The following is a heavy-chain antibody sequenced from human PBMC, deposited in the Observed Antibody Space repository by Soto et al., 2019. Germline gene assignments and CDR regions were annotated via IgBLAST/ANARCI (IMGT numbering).Heavy chain of an antibody. CDR3: ARDGSDTMVAYFFDY. D-gene: IGHD3-10*01. V-gene: IGHV3-33*01. Sequence: QVQLVESGGGVVQPGTSLRLSCVASGFTFSYGIHWVRQAPGKGLEWVAITWYDGSTKYYADYVKGRFAISRDNSKNTLYLQMSSLRAEDTAVYYCARDGSDTMVAYFFDYWGQGTLVTVSS. CDR2: TWYDGSTK. CDR1: GFTFSYG. J-gene: IGHJ4*02.